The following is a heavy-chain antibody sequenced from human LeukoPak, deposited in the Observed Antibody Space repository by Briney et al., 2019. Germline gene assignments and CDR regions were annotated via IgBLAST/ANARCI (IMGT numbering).Heavy chain of an antibody. V-gene: IGHV3-74*01. CDR2: INIDERIT. CDR3: AKTRPLDSSSWSHGDY. D-gene: IGHD6-13*01. CDR1: GFSFSTQR. J-gene: IGHJ4*02. Sequence: TGGSLRLSCVASGFSFSTQRMHWVRQAPGKGLVWVSYINIDERITGYADSVKGRFTISRDNSKNTLYLQMNSLRAEDTAVYYCAKTRPLDSSSWSHGDYWGQGTLVTVSS.